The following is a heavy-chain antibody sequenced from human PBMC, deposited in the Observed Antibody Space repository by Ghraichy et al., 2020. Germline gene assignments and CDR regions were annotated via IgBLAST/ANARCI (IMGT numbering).Heavy chain of an antibody. Sequence: SETLSLTCAVYGGSLSPNFFSWIRQTPGQALEWIGEINHSGTTNYSPSFRSRVAISVDATTNQISLRLTSVTAADTATYYCARGAYTTSSVYFPHWGRGTLVTVSS. CDR2: INHSGTT. J-gene: IGHJ1*01. CDR3: ARGAYTTSSVYFPH. CDR1: GGSLSPNF. V-gene: IGHV4-34*01. D-gene: IGHD3-16*01.